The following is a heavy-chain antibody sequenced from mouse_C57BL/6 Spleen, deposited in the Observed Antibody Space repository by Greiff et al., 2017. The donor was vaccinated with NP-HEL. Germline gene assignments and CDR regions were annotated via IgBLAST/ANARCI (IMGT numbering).Heavy chain of an antibody. J-gene: IGHJ3*01. CDR1: GFTFSSYT. V-gene: IGHV5-9*01. CDR3: ARHKGWFAY. CDR2: ISGGGGNT. Sequence: EVHLVESGGGLVKPGASLKLSCAASGFTFSSYTMSWVRQTPEKRLEWVATISGGGGNTYYPDSVKGRFTISRDNAKNTLCLQMSSLRSVDTALYYCARHKGWFAYWGQGTLVTVSA.